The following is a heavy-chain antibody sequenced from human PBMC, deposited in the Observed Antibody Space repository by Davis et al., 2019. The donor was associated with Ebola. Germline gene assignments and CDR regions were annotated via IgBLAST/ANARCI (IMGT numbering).Heavy chain of an antibody. CDR1: GGSISSYY. CDR2: ISGSGGNA. Sequence: GGSLRLSCTVSGGSISSYYWSWVRQAPGKGLEWVSAISGSGGNAYYADSVKGRFTISRDNSKKTMYLQMNSLRGEDTAVYYCARSGLSFGVVKYHYGMDAWGKGTTVTVSS. J-gene: IGHJ6*04. V-gene: IGHV3-23*01. D-gene: IGHD3-3*01. CDR3: ARSGLSFGVVKYHYGMDA.